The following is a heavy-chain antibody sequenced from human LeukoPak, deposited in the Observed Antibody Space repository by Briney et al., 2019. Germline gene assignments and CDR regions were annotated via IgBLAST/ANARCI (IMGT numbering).Heavy chain of an antibody. CDR2: ISSSGSTI. D-gene: IGHD6-13*01. Sequence: GGSLRLSCAASGFTFSSYEMNWVRQAPGKGLDWVSYISSSGSTIYYADSVKGRFTISRDNAKNSLYLQMNSLRAEDTAVYYCARGIAAAGPDYWGQGTLVTVSS. V-gene: IGHV3-48*03. J-gene: IGHJ4*02. CDR1: GFTFSSYE. CDR3: ARGIAAAGPDY.